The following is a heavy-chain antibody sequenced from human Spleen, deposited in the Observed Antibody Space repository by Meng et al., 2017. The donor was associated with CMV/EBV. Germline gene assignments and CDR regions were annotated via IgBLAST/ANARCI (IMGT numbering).Heavy chain of an antibody. CDR3: ARGGGKTYYDFWSAYYMN. J-gene: IGHJ4*02. CDR2: INPNSGGT. V-gene: IGHV1-2*02. D-gene: IGHD3-3*01. CDR1: VTSQY. Sequence: VTSQYIHWVRQAPGHGLEWMGWINPNSGGTNYEQKFQGRVTMTRDTSISTAYMELSSLRSDDTAVYYCARGGGKTYYDFWSAYYMNWGQGTLVTVSS.